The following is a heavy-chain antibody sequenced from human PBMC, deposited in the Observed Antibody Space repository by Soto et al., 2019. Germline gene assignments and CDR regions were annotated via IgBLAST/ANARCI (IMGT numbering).Heavy chain of an antibody. Sequence: PYLTCPVHDGTFCGYYWTWIRQPPGTGLEWIGEINHSGSTNYNPSLKSRVTISVDTSKNQFSLKLTSVTAADTAVYYCARHSYYYGSTYGCWLDPWGQGTLVTVS. CDR2: INHSGST. D-gene: IGHD3-10*01. J-gene: IGHJ5*02. V-gene: IGHV4-34*01. CDR3: ARHSYYYGSTYGCWLDP. CDR1: DGTFCGYY.